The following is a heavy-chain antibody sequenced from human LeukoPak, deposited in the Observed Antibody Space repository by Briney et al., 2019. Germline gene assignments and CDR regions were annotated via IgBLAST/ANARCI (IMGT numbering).Heavy chain of an antibody. Sequence: ASVKVSCKASGYTFTNYGVIWVRQAPGQGLEWMGWISTYNGNTNYAQHLQDRLTMTTDTSTRTAYMELRSLRSDDTAMYYCARGTQAYSSGWYYDYWGQGTLVTVSS. CDR2: ISTYNGNT. CDR3: ARGTQAYSSGWYYDY. V-gene: IGHV1-18*01. J-gene: IGHJ4*02. D-gene: IGHD6-19*01. CDR1: GYTFTNYG.